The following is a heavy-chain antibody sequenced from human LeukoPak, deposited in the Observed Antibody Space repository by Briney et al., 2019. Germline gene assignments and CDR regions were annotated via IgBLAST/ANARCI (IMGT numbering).Heavy chain of an antibody. V-gene: IGHV1-46*01. CDR1: GYTFTSYY. D-gene: IGHD3-22*01. CDR2: INPSGGST. Sequence: ASVKVSCKASGYTFTSYYMHWVRQAPGQGLEWMGIINPSGGSTSYAQKFQGRVTMTRGTSTSTVYMELSSLRSEDTAVYYCARDNYYDSSGYRNWFDPWGQGTLVTVSS. J-gene: IGHJ5*02. CDR3: ARDNYYDSSGYRNWFDP.